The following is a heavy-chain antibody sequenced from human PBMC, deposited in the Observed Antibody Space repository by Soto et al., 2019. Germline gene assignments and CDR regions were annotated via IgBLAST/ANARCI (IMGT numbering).Heavy chain of an antibody. CDR3: ATDYYGSGNH. CDR2: IKGDGSDT. CDR1: GFTMRNYW. Sequence: EVQLVESGGGLVQPGGSLRLSCAASGFTMRNYWMHWVRQAPGKGLVWLSRIKGDGSDTDYADSVKGRFTISRDNANNTLYLPMNSLRVEDTAVYYCATDYYGSGNHWGQGTLVTVSS. V-gene: IGHV3-74*01. J-gene: IGHJ5*02. D-gene: IGHD3-10*01.